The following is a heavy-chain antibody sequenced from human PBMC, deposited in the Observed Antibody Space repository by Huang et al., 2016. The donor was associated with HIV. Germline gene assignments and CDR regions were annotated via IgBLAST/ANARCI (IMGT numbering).Heavy chain of an antibody. D-gene: IGHD6-13*01. Sequence: QLQLQESGPGQVKPSETLSLTCTVSGDFISSTNYYWGWIRQSPGKGLEWVGSVYQRGSTNYNPPLKSRVTLSVDTSRNQVSLRLNSVTAADTAVYYCASQHIGAAATWFWGRGTQVAVSS. V-gene: IGHV4-39*01. J-gene: IGHJ4*02. CDR3: ASQHIGAAATWF. CDR2: VYQRGST. CDR1: GDFISSTNYY.